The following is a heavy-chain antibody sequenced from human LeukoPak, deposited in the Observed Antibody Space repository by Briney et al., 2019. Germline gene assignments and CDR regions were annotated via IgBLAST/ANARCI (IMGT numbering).Heavy chain of an antibody. Sequence: SVKVSCKASGGTFSSYAISWVRQAPGQGLEWMGGIIPIFGTANYAQKFQGRVTITADESTSTAYMEVSSLRSEDTAVYYCARTELYGDYALHCWGQGTLVTVSS. CDR1: GGTFSSYA. CDR3: ARTELYGDYALHC. D-gene: IGHD4-17*01. CDR2: IIPIFGTA. J-gene: IGHJ4*02. V-gene: IGHV1-69*13.